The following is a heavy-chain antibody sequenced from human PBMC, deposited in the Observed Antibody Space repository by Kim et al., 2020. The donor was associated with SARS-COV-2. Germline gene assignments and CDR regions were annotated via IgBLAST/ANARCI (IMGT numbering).Heavy chain of an antibody. Sequence: KFQGRVTMTEDTSTDTAYMELSSLRSEDTAVYYCATDQRVVAAPLDAFDIWGQGTMVTVSS. V-gene: IGHV1-24*01. J-gene: IGHJ3*02. D-gene: IGHD2-15*01. CDR3: ATDQRVVAAPLDAFDI.